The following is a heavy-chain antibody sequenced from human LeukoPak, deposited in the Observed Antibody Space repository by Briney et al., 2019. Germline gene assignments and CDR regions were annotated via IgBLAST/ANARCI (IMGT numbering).Heavy chain of an antibody. CDR1: GFSVTNNY. CDR3: ARGDGYNFFDY. D-gene: IGHD5-24*01. J-gene: IGHJ4*02. V-gene: IGHV3-53*01. CDR2: FYVGGDT. Sequence: GGSLRLSCAVSGFSVTNNYMSWVRQAPGKGLEWVSVFYVGGDTYYADSVKGRFAIPRDNSENTLYLQMKSLRAEDTAVYYCARGDGYNFFDYWGQGTLVT.